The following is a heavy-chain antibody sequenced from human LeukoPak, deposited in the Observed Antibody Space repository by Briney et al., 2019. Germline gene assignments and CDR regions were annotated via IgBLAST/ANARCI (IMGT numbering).Heavy chain of an antibody. J-gene: IGHJ4*02. Sequence: QAGGSLRLSCAASGFTFSSYTMSWVRQAPGKGLEWVSAIIGSGGSTYYADSVKGRFTIARDNSKNTLYLQMNSLRAEDTAVYYCAKGLEESDYWGQGTLVTVSS. CDR1: GFTFSSYT. V-gene: IGHV3-23*01. CDR2: IIGSGGST. CDR3: AKGLEESDY. D-gene: IGHD6-19*01.